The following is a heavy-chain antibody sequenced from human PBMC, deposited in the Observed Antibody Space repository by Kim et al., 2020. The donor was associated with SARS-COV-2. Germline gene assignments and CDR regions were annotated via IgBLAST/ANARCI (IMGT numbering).Heavy chain of an antibody. CDR2: ISSMSRSI. CDR3: ATPASTDGWYFDY. J-gene: IGHJ4*02. Sequence: GGSLRLSCAASGFRFSNYEMNGVRQTPGKGLEWISYISSMSRSIYYADSVRGRFTISRDNAKNSLYLQMNSLRAEDTAVYYCATPASTDGWYFDYWGRGTLVTVSS. D-gene: IGHD6-19*01. V-gene: IGHV3-48*03. CDR1: GFRFSNYE.